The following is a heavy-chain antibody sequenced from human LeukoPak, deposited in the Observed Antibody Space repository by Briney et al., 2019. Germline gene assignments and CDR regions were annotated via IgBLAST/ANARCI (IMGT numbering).Heavy chain of an antibody. CDR1: GFTVTTHY. D-gene: IGHD3-22*01. V-gene: IGHV3-53*01. Sequence: GGSLRLSCAGSGFTVTTHYMGWVRQAPGKGLEWVSTLDLGGNTYYTDSVKGRFTISRDNSKNTLYLQMNSLRAEDTAVYYCAKAGSSGYYYYCFDYWGQGTLVTVSS. J-gene: IGHJ4*02. CDR2: LDLGGNT. CDR3: AKAGSSGYYYYCFDY.